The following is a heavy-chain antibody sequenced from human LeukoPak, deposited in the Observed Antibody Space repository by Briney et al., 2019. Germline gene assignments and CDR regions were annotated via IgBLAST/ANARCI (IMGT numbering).Heavy chain of an antibody. CDR2: ISSSSSTT. J-gene: IGHJ4*02. CDR1: GFTFSSHS. Sequence: PGGSLRLSCAASGFTFSSHSMNWVRQAPGKGLEWVSYISSSSSTTYFADSVKGRFTISRDNAKNSLYLQMNSLRAEDTAVYYCARDLGIAARPTFDYWGQGTLVTVSS. CDR3: ARDLGIAARPTFDY. D-gene: IGHD6-6*01. V-gene: IGHV3-48*01.